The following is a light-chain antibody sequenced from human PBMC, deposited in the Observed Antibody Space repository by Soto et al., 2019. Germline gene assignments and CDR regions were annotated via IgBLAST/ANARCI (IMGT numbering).Light chain of an antibody. CDR2: WAS. V-gene: IGKV4-1*01. J-gene: IGKJ4*01. Sequence: DIVMIQSPDSLALSLGGRATINCKSSQSVLFSANNRNYLAWYQKRLGQPPKLLFYWASTRESGVPDRFSGGGSGTDFTLTTSSLQAEDVAVYYCQKYYSAPLTCGGGNKGAIK. CDR1: QSVLFSANNRNY. CDR3: QKYYSAPLT.